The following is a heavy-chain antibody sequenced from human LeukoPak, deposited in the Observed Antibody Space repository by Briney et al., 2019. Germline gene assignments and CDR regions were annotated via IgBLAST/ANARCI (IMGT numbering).Heavy chain of an antibody. V-gene: IGHV1-69*02. CDR2: IIPILGIA. D-gene: IGHD3-22*01. CDR3: APPTEGHYYDRSGAPKD. CDR1: GYTFTGYY. J-gene: IGHJ4*02. Sequence: SVTVSCKASGYTFTGYYMHWVRQAPGQGLEWMGRIIPILGIANYAQKFQGRVTITADKSTSTAYMELSSLRSEDTAVYYCAPPTEGHYYDRSGAPKDWGQGTLVTVSS.